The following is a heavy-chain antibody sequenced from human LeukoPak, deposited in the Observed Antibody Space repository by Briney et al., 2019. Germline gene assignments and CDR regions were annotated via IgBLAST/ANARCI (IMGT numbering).Heavy chain of an antibody. CDR3: ARNWLVVVAGTGHYYGIDV. Sequence: GGSLTLSCVLSGFTLSIYCVEWVSHAPGGGLEWVSFFFSNGNTYYADYVKGRFTSAKDHSKNTLSLQMNSLRAEDRAVYYWARNWLVVVAGTGHYYGIDVWGEGNTVTVSS. J-gene: IGHJ6*04. V-gene: IGHV3-66*01. D-gene: IGHD2-15*01. CDR2: FFSNGNT. CDR1: GFTLSIYC.